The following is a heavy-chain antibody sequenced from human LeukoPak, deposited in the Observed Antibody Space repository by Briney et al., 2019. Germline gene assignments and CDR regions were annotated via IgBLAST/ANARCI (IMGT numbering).Heavy chain of an antibody. D-gene: IGHD6-13*01. Sequence: PGGSLRPSCAASGFTFSSYSMNWVRQAPGKGLEWVSSISSSSSYIYYADSVKGRFTISRDNAKNSLYLQMNSLRAEDTAVYYCAGGDSSSWYYHYYYYMDVWGKGTTVTVSS. CDR1: GFTFSSYS. CDR2: ISSSSSYI. V-gene: IGHV3-21*01. J-gene: IGHJ6*03. CDR3: AGGDSSSWYYHYYYYMDV.